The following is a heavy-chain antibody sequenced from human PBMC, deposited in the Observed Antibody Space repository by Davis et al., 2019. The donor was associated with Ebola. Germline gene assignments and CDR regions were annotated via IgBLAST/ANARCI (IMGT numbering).Heavy chain of an antibody. CDR1: GYTFTSYY. Sequence: AASVKVSCKASGYTFTSYYMHWVRQAPGQGLEWMGIINPSGGSTSYAQKFQGRVTMTRDTSTSTVYMELSSLRSEDTAVYYCAREPRTMYPVYYYYGMDVWGKGTTVTVSS. CDR2: INPSGGST. D-gene: IGHD1-14*01. J-gene: IGHJ6*04. CDR3: AREPRTMYPVYYYYGMDV. V-gene: IGHV1-46*01.